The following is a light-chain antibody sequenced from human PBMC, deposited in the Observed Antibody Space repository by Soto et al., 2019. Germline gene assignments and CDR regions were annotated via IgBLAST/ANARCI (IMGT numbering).Light chain of an antibody. CDR3: KNYYSAPFT. J-gene: IGKJ3*01. CDR2: AAS. V-gene: IGKV1-27*01. Sequence: DIQMTQSPSSLSAFLGDRVTITCRASQGISDYLVWYQQKPGKVPKLLIYAASTLQSGVPPRFSGTGSGTDFTLNISSLQPEDVATYYCKNYYSAPFTFGPGTKVDIK. CDR1: QGISDY.